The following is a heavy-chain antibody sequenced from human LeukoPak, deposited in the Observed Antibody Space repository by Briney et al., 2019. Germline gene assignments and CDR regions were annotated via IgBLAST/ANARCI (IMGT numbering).Heavy chain of an antibody. CDR1: GFTFSSYE. J-gene: IGHJ4*02. CDR3: ARVDVGATSDY. Sequence: PGGSLRLSCAASGFTFSSYEMNWVRQAPGKGLEWVSYISSSGSTIYYADSVKGRFTISRDDAKNSLYLQMNSQRAEDTAVYYCARVDVGATSDYWGQGTLVTVSS. V-gene: IGHV3-48*03. CDR2: ISSSGSTI. D-gene: IGHD1-26*01.